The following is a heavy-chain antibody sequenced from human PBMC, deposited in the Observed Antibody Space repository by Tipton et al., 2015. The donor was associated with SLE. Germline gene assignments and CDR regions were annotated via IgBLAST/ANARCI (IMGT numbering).Heavy chain of an antibody. CDR2: IDGGGVRT. Sequence: GSLRLSCAASGFTFSDYNMNWVRQTPEKGLEWVSAIDGGGVRTYYADSVKGRLTISRDNTKNMLYPQMNSLRAEDTAVYYCAKMLVVAAKGDDYWGQGTLVTVSS. V-gene: IGHV3-23*01. J-gene: IGHJ4*02. D-gene: IGHD2-15*01. CDR3: AKMLVVAAKGDDY. CDR1: GFTFSDYN.